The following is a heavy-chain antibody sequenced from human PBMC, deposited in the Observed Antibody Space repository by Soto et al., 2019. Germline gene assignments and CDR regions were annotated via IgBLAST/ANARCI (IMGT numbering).Heavy chain of an antibody. J-gene: IGHJ4*02. CDR1: GGTLSSHS. CDR3: ARASRDYGDYVLHY. Sequence: ASVKVSCKDSGGTLSSHSITWVRQAPGQGLEWMGGIIPIFGTANYAQKFQGRVTITADESTSTAYMELSSLRSEDTAVYYCARASRDYGDYVLHYWGQGTLVTVSS. V-gene: IGHV1-69*13. CDR2: IIPIFGTA. D-gene: IGHD4-17*01.